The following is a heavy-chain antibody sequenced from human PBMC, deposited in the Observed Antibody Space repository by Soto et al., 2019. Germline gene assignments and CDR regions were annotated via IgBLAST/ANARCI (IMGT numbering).Heavy chain of an antibody. CDR1: GASFSNYC. D-gene: IGHD4-17*01. V-gene: IGHV4-34*01. Sequence: SETLSLTCAVYGASFSNYCCCWVRQSPGKGLEWIGEINHSGSTNYNPSLKSRVIISVDTSKNQFSLKLSSVTAADTAVYYCARGDYGGNSDDYWGRGTLVTVSS. CDR2: INHSGST. J-gene: IGHJ4*02. CDR3: ARGDYGGNSDDY.